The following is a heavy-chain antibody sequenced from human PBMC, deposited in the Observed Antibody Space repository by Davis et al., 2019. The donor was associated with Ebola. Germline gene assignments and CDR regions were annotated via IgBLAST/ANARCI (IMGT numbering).Heavy chain of an antibody. J-gene: IGHJ4*02. CDR3: ARNPLLNDVWSGYPTYYFDY. V-gene: IGHV1-3*01. CDR1: GYTFTSYA. CDR2: LNAGNGNT. Sequence: AASVKVSCKASGYTFTSYAMHWVRQAPGQRLEWMGRLNAGNGNTKYSQKFQGRVTITRDTSASTAYMELSSLRSEDTAVYYCARNPLLNDVWSGYPTYYFDYGGQGTLVTVSS. D-gene: IGHD3-3*01.